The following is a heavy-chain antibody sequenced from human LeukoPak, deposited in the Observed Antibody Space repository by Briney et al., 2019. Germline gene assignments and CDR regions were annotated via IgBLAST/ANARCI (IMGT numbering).Heavy chain of an antibody. D-gene: IGHD6-19*01. Sequence: ASVKVSCKASGYTFTGYHMHWVQQAPGQGPEWMGWINPNSGGTNYAQKLQGRVTMTTDTSTSTAYMELRSLRSDDTAVYYCARDLKMGYSSGRYSWGTGSSNDYWGQGTLVTVSS. J-gene: IGHJ4*02. CDR3: ARDLKMGYSSGRYSWGTGSSNDY. V-gene: IGHV1-2*02. CDR1: GYTFTGYH. CDR2: INPNSGGT.